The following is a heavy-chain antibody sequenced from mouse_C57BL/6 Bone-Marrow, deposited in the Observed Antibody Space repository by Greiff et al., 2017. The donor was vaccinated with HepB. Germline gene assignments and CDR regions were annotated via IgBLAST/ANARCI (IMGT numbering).Heavy chain of an antibody. CDR1: GYTFTSYG. CDR3: ARFGQLRLGYAMDY. J-gene: IGHJ4*01. V-gene: IGHV1-81*01. CDR2: IYPRSGNT. D-gene: IGHD3-2*02. Sequence: QVQLKESGAELARPGASVKLTCKASGYTFTSYGISWVKQRTGQGLEWIGEIYPRSGNTYYNEKFKGKATLTADKSSSTAYMELRSLTSEDSAVYFCARFGQLRLGYAMDYWGQGTSVTVSS.